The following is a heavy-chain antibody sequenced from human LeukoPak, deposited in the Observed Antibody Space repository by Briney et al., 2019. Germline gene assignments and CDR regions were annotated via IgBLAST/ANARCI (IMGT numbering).Heavy chain of an antibody. CDR3: AREGYSSGWFRL. V-gene: IGHV3-53*01. D-gene: IGHD6-19*01. CDR2: ILTAGKT. J-gene: IGHJ4*02. Sequence: PGGSVRLSCAASVFTVSSNFISWVRQAPWKGLEWVSVILTAGKTYYAASVKGRFTISRDDSKNMVYLQMNSLRAEDTAVYFCAREGYSSGWFRLWGQGTLVTVSS. CDR1: VFTVSSNF.